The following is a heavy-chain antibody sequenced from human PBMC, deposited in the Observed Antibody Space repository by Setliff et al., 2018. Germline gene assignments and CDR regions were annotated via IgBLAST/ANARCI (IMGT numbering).Heavy chain of an antibody. CDR3: ARDNWAAAGIFDY. J-gene: IGHJ4*02. Sequence: PSETLSLTCTVSGASISSGFYYWSWIRQPAGKGLEWIGRIHSSGDTKYNPSLKTRVTIAVDTSKNQFSLKLNSATAADTAVYYCARDNWAAAGIFDYWGQGTLVTVSS. V-gene: IGHV4-61*02. CDR1: GASISSGFYY. CDR2: IHSSGDT. D-gene: IGHD6-13*01.